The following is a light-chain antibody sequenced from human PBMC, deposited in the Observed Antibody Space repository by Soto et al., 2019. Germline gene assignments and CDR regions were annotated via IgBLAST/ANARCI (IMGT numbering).Light chain of an antibody. CDR1: SSDYGGYNY. CDR2: DVS. V-gene: IGLV2-11*01. J-gene: IGLJ1*01. Sequence: QSALTQPRSVSWSPGQSVTISCTGTSSDYGGYNYVSWYQHHPGKAPKLMIYDVSERPSGVPDRFSGSKSGNTASLTISGLQAEDEADYYCCSYAGTFDVFGTGTKVTVL. CDR3: CSYAGTFDV.